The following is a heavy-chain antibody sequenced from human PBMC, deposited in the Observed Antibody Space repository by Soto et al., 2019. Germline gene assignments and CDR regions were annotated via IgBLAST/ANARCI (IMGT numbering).Heavy chain of an antibody. D-gene: IGHD6-13*01. J-gene: IGHJ4*02. CDR2: ISSSSSTI. V-gene: IGHV3-48*02. CDR1: GFTFSSYS. CDR3: ARASGYSSSWYVEFDY. Sequence: GGPLRLSCAASGFTFSSYSMNWVRQAPGKGLEWVSYISSSSSTIYYADTVKGRFTISRDNAKNSLYLQMNSLRDEDTAVYYCARASGYSSSWYVEFDYWGQGTLVTVSS.